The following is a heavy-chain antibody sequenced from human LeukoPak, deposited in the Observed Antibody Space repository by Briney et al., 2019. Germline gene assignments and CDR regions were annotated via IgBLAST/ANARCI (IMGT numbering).Heavy chain of an antibody. D-gene: IGHD6-13*01. CDR1: GGSISSYY. V-gene: IGHV4-59*01. CDR3: AGWAAGFDP. CDR2: IYYSGST. Sequence: SETLSLTCTISGGSISSYYWSWIRQPPGKGLEWIGYIYYSGSTNYNPSLKSRVTISVDTSKNQFSLKLSSVTAADTAVYYCAGWAAGFDPWGQGTLVTVSS. J-gene: IGHJ5*02.